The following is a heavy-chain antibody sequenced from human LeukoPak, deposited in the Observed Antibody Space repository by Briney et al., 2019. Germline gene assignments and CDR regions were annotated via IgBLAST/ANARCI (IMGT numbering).Heavy chain of an antibody. V-gene: IGHV3-30*02. J-gene: IGHJ6*02. CDR3: ARDLVGAAYYYYYGMDV. CDR2: IRYDGNNK. Sequence: GGSLRLSCAASGFTFSSYGMHWVRQAPGKGLEWVAFIRYDGNNKYYAGSVKGRFTISRDNSKNTLYLQMNSLRSDDTAVYYCARDLVGAAYYYYYGMDVWGQGTTVTVSS. CDR1: GFTFSSYG. D-gene: IGHD1-26*01.